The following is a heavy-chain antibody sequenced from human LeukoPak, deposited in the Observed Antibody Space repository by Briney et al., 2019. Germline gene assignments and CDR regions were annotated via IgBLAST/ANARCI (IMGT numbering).Heavy chain of an antibody. Sequence: GGSLRLSCAASGFIFNHDAMHWVRQAPGKGLEWVAVIWSDKSNRFYADSVRGRFTISRDDSRKTVYLQMERMTAEDTAIYYCAKDAQRGFDYSNSLEYWGQGALVTVAS. CDR3: AKDAQRGFDYSNSLEY. D-gene: IGHD4-11*01. CDR1: GFIFNHDA. V-gene: IGHV3-33*06. CDR2: IWSDKSNR. J-gene: IGHJ4*02.